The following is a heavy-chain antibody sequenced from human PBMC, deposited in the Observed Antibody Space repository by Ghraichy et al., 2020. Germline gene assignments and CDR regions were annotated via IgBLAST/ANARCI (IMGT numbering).Heavy chain of an antibody. D-gene: IGHD2-2*02. CDR2: IRSKTYGGST. Sequence: GGSLRLSCPASGFTFGEYAMSWVRQAPGKGLEWVGFIRSKTYGGSTEYAASVKGRFTISRDDSKSIAYLQMNSLKTEDTAVYYCARNRATGSCYSRYGMDVWGQGTTVTVSS. CDR3: ARNRATGSCYSRYGMDV. CDR1: GFTFGEYA. J-gene: IGHJ6*02. V-gene: IGHV3-49*04.